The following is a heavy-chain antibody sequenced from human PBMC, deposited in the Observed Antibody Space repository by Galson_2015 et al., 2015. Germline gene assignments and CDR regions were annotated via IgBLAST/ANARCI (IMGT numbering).Heavy chain of an antibody. V-gene: IGHV3-33*01. J-gene: IGHJ5*02. CDR1: GFTFSSYG. Sequence: SLRLSCAASGFTFSSYGMHWVRQAPGKGLEWVAVIWYDGSNKYYADSVKGRFTISRDNSKNTLYLQMNSLRAEDTAVYYCARDRSKRLKITMVQGATLGGFDPWGQGTLVTVSS. D-gene: IGHD3-10*01. CDR3: ARDRSKRLKITMVQGATLGGFDP. CDR2: IWYDGSNK.